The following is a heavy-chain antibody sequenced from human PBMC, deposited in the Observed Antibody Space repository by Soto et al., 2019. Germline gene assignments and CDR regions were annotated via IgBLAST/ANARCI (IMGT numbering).Heavy chain of an antibody. V-gene: IGHV3-21*01. CDR1: GFIFRTYA. J-gene: IGHJ3*02. D-gene: IGHD2-21*01. Sequence: DVHLVESGGGLVKPGGSLRLSCAASGFIFRTYAMNWVRQAPGEGLQWVSSINPPGRDTFYADSVNGRFTISRDNAKNVLYLQMNSLRAEDTAIYYCARDEGEIQYDGFDMWGQGTMVTVSP. CDR2: INPPGRDT. CDR3: ARDEGEIQYDGFDM.